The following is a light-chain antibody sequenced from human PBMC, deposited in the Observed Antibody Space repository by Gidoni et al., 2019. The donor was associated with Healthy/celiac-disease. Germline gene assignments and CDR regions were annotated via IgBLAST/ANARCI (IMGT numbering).Light chain of an antibody. J-gene: IGKJ4*01. CDR2: GAS. CDR1: QSVSSSY. V-gene: IGKV3-20*01. CDR3: QQYGSSPLT. Sequence: IVFTQSPGTLSLSPGERATLSCRASQSVSSSYSAWYQQKPGQAPRLLIYGASSRATGIPDRFSGSGSGTDFTLTISRLEPEDFAVYYCQQYGSSPLTFGGGTKVEIK.